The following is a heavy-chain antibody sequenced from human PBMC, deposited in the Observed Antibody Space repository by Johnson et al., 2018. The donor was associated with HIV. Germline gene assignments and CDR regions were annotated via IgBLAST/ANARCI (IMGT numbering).Heavy chain of an antibody. J-gene: IGHJ3*02. CDR3: ASGGHYDLNAFDI. V-gene: IGHV3-30*03. CDR2: ISYDGSNK. D-gene: IGHD3-16*01. Sequence: QVQLVESGGGVVQPGRSLRLSCAASGFTFSSYGMHWVRQAPGKGLEWVAVISYDGSNKYYADSVKGRFTISRDNSKNTLYLQMNSLRPEDTAVYYCASGGHYDLNAFDIWGQGTMVTVSP. CDR1: GFTFSSYG.